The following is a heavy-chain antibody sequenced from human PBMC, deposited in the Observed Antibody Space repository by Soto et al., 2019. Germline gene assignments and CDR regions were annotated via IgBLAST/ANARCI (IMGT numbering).Heavy chain of an antibody. CDR2: IKQDGSEK. V-gene: IGHV3-7*03. Sequence: EVQLVESGGGLVQPGGSLRLSCAAYGFTFSSYWMSWLRQAPGKGLEWVANIKQDGSEKYYVDSVKGRFTISRDNAKNSLYLQMNSLRAEDTAVYYCARNRTFRGQGTPVTVSS. J-gene: IGHJ4*02. CDR3: ARNRTF. CDR1: GFTFSSYW.